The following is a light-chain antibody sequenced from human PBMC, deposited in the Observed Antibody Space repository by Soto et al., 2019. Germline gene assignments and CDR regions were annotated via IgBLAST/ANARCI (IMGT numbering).Light chain of an antibody. CDR2: AAS. CDR3: QEYNSAPIT. CDR1: QAISNN. V-gene: IGKV1-27*01. J-gene: IGKJ4*01. Sequence: DIQMTQTPSTLSASVGDRVTITCRASQAISNNLAWYQQKPGKVPKLLIYAASTLESGVPYRFSGSGSGTDFTLTISSLQPEDVAPYYCQEYNSAPITFGGGTKVDNK.